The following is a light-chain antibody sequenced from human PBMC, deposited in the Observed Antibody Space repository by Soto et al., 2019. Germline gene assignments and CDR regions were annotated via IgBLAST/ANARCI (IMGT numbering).Light chain of an antibody. CDR1: QSVTTN. Sequence: EVVMTQSPATLSVSPGERVTFSCRASQSVTTNLAWYQHKPGQSPRLLISDASTGASGIPPRLSGSGSGTAFTLTIDRLQSADFAVYYCQQYDRWPVTFGGGTKVEIK. CDR2: DAS. J-gene: IGKJ4*01. CDR3: QQYDRWPVT. V-gene: IGKV3-15*01.